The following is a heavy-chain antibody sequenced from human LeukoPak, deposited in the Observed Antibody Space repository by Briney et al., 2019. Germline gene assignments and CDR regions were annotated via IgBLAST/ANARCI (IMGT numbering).Heavy chain of an antibody. V-gene: IGHV4-61*08. CDR1: GGSVSSGGDY. D-gene: IGHD5-12*01. CDR3: ARPWLGAFDY. J-gene: IGHJ4*02. Sequence: SETLSLTCAVSGGSVSSGGDYWSSIRQPPGKGLEWIGYIYYSGSTNYNPSLKSRVTISVDTSKNHFSLKLSSVTAADTAVYYCARPWLGAFDYWGQGTLVTVSS. CDR2: IYYSGST.